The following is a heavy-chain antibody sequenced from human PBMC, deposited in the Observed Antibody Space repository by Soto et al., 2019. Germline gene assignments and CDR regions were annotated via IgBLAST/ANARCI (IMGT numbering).Heavy chain of an antibody. Sequence: PSETLSLTCAVSGGSISSSNWWSWVRQPPGKGVEWSGEIFHSGTTNYNPSLKTRVTISVDKSKNQFSLKLTSVTAADTAVYFCGRVVPATHNCFDPWGQGTPVTVYS. CDR3: GRVVPATHNCFDP. J-gene: IGHJ5*02. V-gene: IGHV4-4*02. CDR2: IFHSGTT. D-gene: IGHD2-2*01. CDR1: GGSISSSNW.